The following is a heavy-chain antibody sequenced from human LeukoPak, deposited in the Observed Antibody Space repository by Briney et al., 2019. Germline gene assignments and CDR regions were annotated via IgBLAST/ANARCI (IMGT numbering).Heavy chain of an antibody. CDR3: AKDDYGDYAGGYNWFDP. Sequence: PGGSLRLSCAASGFTFSSYGMHWVRQAPGKGLEWVAVISYDGSNKYYADSVKGRFTISRDNSKNTLYLQMNSLSAEDTAVYYCAKDDYGDYAGGYNWFDPWGQGTLVTVSS. D-gene: IGHD4-17*01. V-gene: IGHV3-30*18. J-gene: IGHJ5*02. CDR1: GFTFSSYG. CDR2: ISYDGSNK.